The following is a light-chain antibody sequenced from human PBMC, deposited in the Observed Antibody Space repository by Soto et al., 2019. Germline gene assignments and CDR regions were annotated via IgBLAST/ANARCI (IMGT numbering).Light chain of an antibody. CDR1: HSISAY. J-gene: IGKJ1*01. CDR2: EAS. Sequence: DIQMTQSPSTLSASVGDRVTITCRASHSISAYLAWYQQKPGRAPNLLIFEASFLESGVPSRFSGSGSGTEFTLTIDSLQPDDFATYYGQQYTTYSPTFGQGTRV. CDR3: QQYTTYSPT. V-gene: IGKV1-5*03.